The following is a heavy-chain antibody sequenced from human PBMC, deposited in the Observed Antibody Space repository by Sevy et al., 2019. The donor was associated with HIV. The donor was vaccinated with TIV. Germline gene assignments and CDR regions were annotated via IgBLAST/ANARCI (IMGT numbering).Heavy chain of an antibody. CDR2: IYWNDDK. V-gene: IGHV2-5*01. Sequence: SGPTLVNPTQTLTLTCTFSGFSLSTSGVGVGWIRQPPGKALEWLALIYWNDDKRYSPSLKSRLTITKDTSKNQVVLNITDTDPVDTATYYVAHRFRSSCWYFPVLNDAFDIWGQGTMVTVSS. CDR3: AHRFRSSCWYFPVLNDAFDI. D-gene: IGHD6-19*01. CDR1: GFSLSTSGVG. J-gene: IGHJ3*02.